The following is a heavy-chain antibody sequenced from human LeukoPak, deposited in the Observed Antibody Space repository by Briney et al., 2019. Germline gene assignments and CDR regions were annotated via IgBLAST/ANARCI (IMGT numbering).Heavy chain of an antibody. Sequence: GGSRRLSCAASGFRFSDFWMSWVRQTPEKGLELVANINQDGRLKSFLESVKGRFTISRDNAKRSVYLQMNNLRVDDTAVYYCARDPGFSAFDIWGQGARITVSS. CDR3: ARDPGFSAFDI. J-gene: IGHJ3*02. CDR2: INQDGRLK. CDR1: GFRFSDFW. D-gene: IGHD3-3*01. V-gene: IGHV3-7*01.